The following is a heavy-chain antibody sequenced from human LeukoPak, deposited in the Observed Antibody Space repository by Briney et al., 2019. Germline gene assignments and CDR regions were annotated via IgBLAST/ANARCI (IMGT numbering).Heavy chain of an antibody. CDR3: TRVGDSDAFDI. V-gene: IGHV3-7*03. CDR1: GFTFSRYY. Sequence: PGGSLRLSCAASGFTFSRYYMTWVRQAPGKGLEWVANIKQDGSEKFYVDSVKGRFTISRDNAKNSLFLQMNSLKTEDTAVYYCTRVGDSDAFDIWGQGTMVTVSS. CDR2: IKQDGSEK. J-gene: IGHJ3*02. D-gene: IGHD2-21*02.